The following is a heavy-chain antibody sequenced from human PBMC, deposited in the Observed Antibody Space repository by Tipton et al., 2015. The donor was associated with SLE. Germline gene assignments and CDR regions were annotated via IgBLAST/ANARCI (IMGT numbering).Heavy chain of an antibody. CDR1: GFTFSTYA. D-gene: IGHD3-22*01. Sequence: SLRLSCAASGFTFSTYAMSWVRQAPGKGLEWVSGISGSGTNTYYADSVKGRFTISRDNAKNSLYLQMNSLRAEDTAVYYCARDQYYYDSSGYYFDYWGQGTLVTVSS. CDR3: ARDQYYYDSSGYYFDY. CDR2: ISGSGTNT. J-gene: IGHJ4*02. V-gene: IGHV3-21*01.